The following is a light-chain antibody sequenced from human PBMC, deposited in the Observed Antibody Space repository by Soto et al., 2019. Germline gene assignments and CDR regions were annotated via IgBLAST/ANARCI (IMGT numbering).Light chain of an antibody. Sequence: ALTQPASVSGSPGQSITISCTGTSSDVGGYNFVSWYQQRPGKAPKVMIYDVSNRPSGVSKRFSGSKSGNTASLTISGLQAEDEADYYCSSYTSSTTRVLFGGGTKLTVL. J-gene: IGLJ2*01. CDR3: SSYTSSTTRVL. CDR1: SSDVGGYNF. CDR2: DVS. V-gene: IGLV2-14*01.